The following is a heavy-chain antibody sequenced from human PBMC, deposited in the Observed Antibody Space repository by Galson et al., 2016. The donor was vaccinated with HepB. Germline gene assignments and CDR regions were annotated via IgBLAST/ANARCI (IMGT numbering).Heavy chain of an antibody. V-gene: IGHV3-48*01. CDR3: ARDCGYGYAMDV. J-gene: IGHJ6*02. D-gene: IGHD5-18*01. CDR2: ISTTGGTI. Sequence: SLRLSCAASGFTFGIYSMNWVRQAPGKGLEWISYISTTGGTIYYADSVKGRFTISRDNAKNSLYLQMNSLRAEDTAVYYCARDCGYGYAMDVWGRGTTVTVSS. CDR1: GFTFGIYS.